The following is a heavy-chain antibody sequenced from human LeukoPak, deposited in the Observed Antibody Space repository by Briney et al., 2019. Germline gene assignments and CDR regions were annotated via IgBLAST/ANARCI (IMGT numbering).Heavy chain of an antibody. D-gene: IGHD5-18*01. CDR3: ARVRFEDTAMVPNAFDI. CDR2: IYYSGST. V-gene: IGHV4-59*01. J-gene: IGHJ3*02. Sequence: SETLSLTCTVSGGSISSYYWSWIRQPPGKGLEWIGYIYYSGSTNYNPSLKSRVTISVDTSKNQFSLKLSSVTAADTAVYYCARVRFEDTAMVPNAFDIWGQGTMVTVSS. CDR1: GGSISSYY.